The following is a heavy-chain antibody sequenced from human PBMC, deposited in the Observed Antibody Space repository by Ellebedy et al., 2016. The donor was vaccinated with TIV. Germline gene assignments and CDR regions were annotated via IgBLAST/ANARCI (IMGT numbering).Heavy chain of an antibody. J-gene: IGHJ4*02. V-gene: IGHV3-74*01. CDR1: GFTLSGYW. CDR2: INTDGSST. CDR3: ARESVRYFDWDY. Sequence: HTGGSLRLSCVASGFTLSGYWMHWVRQVPGKGLVWLARINTDGSSTSYADSVEGRFTISRDNAKKTLYLEMSGLRYDDTAVYYCARESVRYFDWDYWGQGTLVAV. D-gene: IGHD3-9*01.